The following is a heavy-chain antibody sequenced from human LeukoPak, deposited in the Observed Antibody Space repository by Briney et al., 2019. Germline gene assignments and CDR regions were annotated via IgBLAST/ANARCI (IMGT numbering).Heavy chain of an antibody. Sequence: RASVKVSCKASGYTFTGYYMHWVRQAPGQGLEWMGWINPNSGGTNYAQRFQGRVTMTRDTSISTAYMVLSRLRSDDTAVYYCARISRVGATGHYYYYMDVWGKGTTVTVSS. CDR3: ARISRVGATGHYYYYMDV. D-gene: IGHD1-26*01. V-gene: IGHV1-2*02. J-gene: IGHJ6*03. CDR1: GYTFTGYY. CDR2: INPNSGGT.